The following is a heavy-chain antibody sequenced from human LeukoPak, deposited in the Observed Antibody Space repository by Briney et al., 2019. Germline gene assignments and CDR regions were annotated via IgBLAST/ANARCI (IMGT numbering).Heavy chain of an antibody. CDR2: ISSSGTTT. J-gene: IGHJ4*02. D-gene: IGHD3-22*01. CDR3: TTLTVVSNFDY. V-gene: IGHV3-48*03. Sequence: PSGGSLRLSCAASGFSFSVYEIHWVRQAPGKGLEWIADISSSGTTTYYADSVKGRFTISRDNAKNSLYLQMNSLGAEDTAVYYCTTLTVVSNFDYWGQGTLVTVSS. CDR1: GFSFSVYE.